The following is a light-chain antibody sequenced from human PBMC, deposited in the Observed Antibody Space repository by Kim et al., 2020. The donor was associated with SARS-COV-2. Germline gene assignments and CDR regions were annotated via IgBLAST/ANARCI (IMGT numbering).Light chain of an antibody. J-gene: IGLJ1*01. CDR1: SPNIGAGYE. CDR2: ANT. Sequence: QRVTISGTGSSPNIGAGYEVHWYQQLPGTAPKLVIYANTNRPSGIPDRFSGSKSGTSASLAITGLLAADEADYYCQSYDSGLGGSVFGTGTKVTVL. CDR3: QSYDSGLGGSV. V-gene: IGLV1-40*01.